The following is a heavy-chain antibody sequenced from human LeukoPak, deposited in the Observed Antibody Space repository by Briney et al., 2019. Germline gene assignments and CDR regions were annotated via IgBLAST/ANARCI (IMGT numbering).Heavy chain of an antibody. V-gene: IGHV1-69*04. CDR2: IIPILGIA. D-gene: IGHD3-9*01. J-gene: IGHJ4*02. CDR3: ARGPEDYDILTGYLY. Sequence: SVKVSCKASGGTFSSYAISWVRQAPGQGLEWMGRIIPILGIANYAQKFQGRVTITADESTSTAYMELSSLRSEDTAVYYCARGPEDYDILTGYLYWGQGTLVTISS. CDR1: GGTFSSYA.